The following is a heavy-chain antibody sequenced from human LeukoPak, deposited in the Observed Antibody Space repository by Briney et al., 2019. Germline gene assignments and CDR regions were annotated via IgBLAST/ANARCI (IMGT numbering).Heavy chain of an antibody. CDR1: GYTFTGYY. CDR2: INPNSGGT. J-gene: IGHJ2*01. Sequence: GASVKVSCKASGYTFTGYYMHWVRQAPGQGLEWMGRINPNSGGTNYAQKFQGRVTMTRDTSITTAYMELSRLRSDDTAVYYCARGDYGDSNNPHFDLWGRGTLATVSS. V-gene: IGHV1-2*06. CDR3: ARGDYGDSNNPHFDL. D-gene: IGHD4-17*01.